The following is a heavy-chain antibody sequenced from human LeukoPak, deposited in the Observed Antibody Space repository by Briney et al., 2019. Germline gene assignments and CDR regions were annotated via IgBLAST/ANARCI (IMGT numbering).Heavy chain of an antibody. D-gene: IGHD3-10*01. V-gene: IGHV1-69*04. CDR3: VGHRGGGWFDP. Sequence: ASVKVSCKASGGTFSSYAISWVRQAPGQGLEWMGRIIPILGIANYAQKFQGRVTITADKSTSTAYMELSSLRSEDTAVYYCVGHRGGGWFDPWGQGTLVTVSS. J-gene: IGHJ5*02. CDR1: GGTFSSYA. CDR2: IIPILGIA.